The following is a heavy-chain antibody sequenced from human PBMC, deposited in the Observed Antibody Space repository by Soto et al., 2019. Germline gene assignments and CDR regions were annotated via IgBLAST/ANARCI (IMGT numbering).Heavy chain of an antibody. CDR3: ARVYDDILTGYNDH. CDR1: GFTFSSYS. CDR2: ISSSSSYI. V-gene: IGHV3-21*01. Sequence: GGSLRLSCAASGFTFSSYSMNWVRQAPGKGLEWVLSISSSSSYIYYADSVKGRFTISRDNAKNSPYLQMNSLRAEDTAVYYCARVYDDILTGYNDHWGQGTLVTVSS. D-gene: IGHD3-9*01. J-gene: IGHJ5*02.